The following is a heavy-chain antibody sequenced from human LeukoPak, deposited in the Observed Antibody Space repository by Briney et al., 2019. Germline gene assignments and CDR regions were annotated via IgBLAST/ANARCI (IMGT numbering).Heavy chain of an antibody. D-gene: IGHD2/OR15-2a*01. J-gene: IGHJ4*02. CDR1: GFTFRSYG. CDR2: ISYDGNNK. V-gene: IGHV3-30*18. Sequence: GRSLRLSCAAPGFTFRSYGIQWVRQAPGKGLEWVAVISYDGNNKYYLDSVKGRFSISRDNSKNTVVLQMNSLRVEDTAVYYCAKEHSRISAFDYWGQGTLVTVSS. CDR3: AKEHSRISAFDY.